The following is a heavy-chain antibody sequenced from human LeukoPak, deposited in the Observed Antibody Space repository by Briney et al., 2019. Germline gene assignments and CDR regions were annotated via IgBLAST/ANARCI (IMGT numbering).Heavy chain of an antibody. J-gene: IGHJ4*02. D-gene: IGHD2-8*01. Sequence: GGSLRLSCAASGFTFSSYAMTWVRQAPGKGLEWVSAISGGGGTTYYADSVKGRFTISRDNSKNTLYLLMHSLRADDTAVYYCAKGLMQGPHCFDYWGQGTLVTVSS. CDR1: GFTFSSYA. CDR2: ISGGGGTT. V-gene: IGHV3-23*01. CDR3: AKGLMQGPHCFDY.